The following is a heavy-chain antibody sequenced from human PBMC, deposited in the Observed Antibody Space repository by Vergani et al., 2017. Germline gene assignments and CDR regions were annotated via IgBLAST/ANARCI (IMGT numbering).Heavy chain of an antibody. V-gene: IGHV3-15*01. CDR2: IKSKTDGGTT. CDR1: GFTFSGSA. CDR3: TTVVPKYYDFWSGYLDAFDI. J-gene: IGHJ3*02. D-gene: IGHD3-3*01. Sequence: EVQLVESGGGLVQPGRSLRLSCAASGFTFSGSAMHWVRQASGKGLEWVGRIKSKTDGGTTDYAAPVKGRFTISRDDSKNTLYLQMNSLKTEDTAVYYCTTVVPKYYDFWSGYLDAFDIWGQGTMVTVSS.